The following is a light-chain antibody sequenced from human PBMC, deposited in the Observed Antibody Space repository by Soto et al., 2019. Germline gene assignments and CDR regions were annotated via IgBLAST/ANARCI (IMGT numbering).Light chain of an antibody. CDR1: QSVSSS. J-gene: IGKJ1*01. V-gene: IGKV3-15*01. CDR2: DTS. Sequence: EIVVTQSPATLSVSPGERVTLSCRASQSVSSSLAWYQQRPGQAPRLLIYDTSTRAAGISARFSGSGSGTEFTLSISSLQYEDFAVYYCQQYIDWPPWTFGQGTAVEIK. CDR3: QQYIDWPPWT.